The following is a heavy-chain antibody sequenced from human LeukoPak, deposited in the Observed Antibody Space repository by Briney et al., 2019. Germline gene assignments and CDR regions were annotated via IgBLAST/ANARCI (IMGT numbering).Heavy chain of an antibody. CDR3: ARDYPSFDY. CDR2: IYSDGST. J-gene: IGHJ4*02. CDR1: GFTVSSNY. Sequence: PGGSLRLSCAAPGFTVSSNYMSWVRQAPGKGLEWVSVIYSDGSTFFADSVKGRFTISRDNSKNTLYLQMNSLRVEDTAVYYCARDYPSFDYWGQGTLVTVSS. V-gene: IGHV3-53*01.